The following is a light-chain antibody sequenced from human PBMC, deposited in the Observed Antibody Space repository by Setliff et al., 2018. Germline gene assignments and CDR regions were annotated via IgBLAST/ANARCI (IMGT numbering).Light chain of an antibody. CDR1: ATDVGGHNF. J-gene: IGLJ1*01. CDR3: TAYTSGTTYV. CDR2: DVT. Sequence: QSALTQPASVSGSPGQSITISCTGTATDVGGHNFVSWYQQHPGKAPKLIIYDVTNRPSGVSNRFSGSKSGNTASLTISGLQTEDEADYYCTAYTSGTTYVFGTGTKVTVL. V-gene: IGLV2-14*03.